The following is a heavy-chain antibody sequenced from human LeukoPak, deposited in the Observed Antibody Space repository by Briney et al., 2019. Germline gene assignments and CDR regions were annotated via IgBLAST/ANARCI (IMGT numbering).Heavy chain of an antibody. CDR3: ARRVVVPAAMVRDFYYYVDV. CDR1: GGSFRGYY. Sequence: SETLSLTCDVYGGSFRGYYWSWIRQPPGKGLEWIGEINHSGNTNYNPSLKSRVTMSVDTSKKQFSLKLSSVTAADTAFYYCARRVVVPAAMVRDFYYYVDVWGKGTMVAVS. J-gene: IGHJ6*03. CDR2: INHSGNT. V-gene: IGHV4-34*01. D-gene: IGHD2-2*01.